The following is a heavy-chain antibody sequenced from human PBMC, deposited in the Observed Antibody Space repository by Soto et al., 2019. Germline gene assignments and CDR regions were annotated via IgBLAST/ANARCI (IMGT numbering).Heavy chain of an antibody. J-gene: IGHJ3*01. CDR2: ISISGTTK. CDR3: ARDVFDV. V-gene: IGHV3-11*01. CDR1: GVTFIDYY. Sequence: PXGSLKLSCAASGVTFIDYYRSWIRQAPGKGLEWVSYISISGTTKYYSDPVKGRFTISRDNSKNSLYLQMNSLRAEDTALYYCARDVFDVWGQVTMVTVS.